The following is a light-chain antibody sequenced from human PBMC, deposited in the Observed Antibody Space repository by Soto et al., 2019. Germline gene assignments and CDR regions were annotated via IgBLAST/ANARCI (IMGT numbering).Light chain of an antibody. J-gene: IGLJ2*01. CDR1: SSNIGAGYD. V-gene: IGLV1-40*01. CDR3: LSFDSSLSVV. CDR2: GNT. Sequence: QAVVTQSPSVSGAPGQRVTISCTGSSSNIGAGYDVHWYQQLPGRAPKLLIYGNTNRPSGVPDRFSGSKSGTSASLAITGLQAEDEADYYCLSFDSSLSVVFGGGTKLTVL.